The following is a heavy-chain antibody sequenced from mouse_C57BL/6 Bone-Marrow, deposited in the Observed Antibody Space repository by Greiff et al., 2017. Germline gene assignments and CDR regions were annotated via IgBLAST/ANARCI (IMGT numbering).Heavy chain of an antibody. D-gene: IGHD2-5*01. CDR3: ARRGYSNYCWYFDV. CDR1: GFTFSSYG. V-gene: IGHV5-6*02. J-gene: IGHJ1*03. CDR2: ISIGGSST. Sequence: EVKLMDSGGDLVKPGGSLNLSCAASGFTFSSYGMSWVRPTPDKRLEWVATISIGGSSTYYPDRVKGRFTLSRDNAKNTLYLQRSSLKSEDTAMYYCARRGYSNYCWYFDVWGTGTTVTVSS.